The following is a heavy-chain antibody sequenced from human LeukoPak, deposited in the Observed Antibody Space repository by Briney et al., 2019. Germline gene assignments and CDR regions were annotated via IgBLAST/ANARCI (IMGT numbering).Heavy chain of an antibody. CDR3: RAAADLNDY. Sequence: GGSLRLSCAASGFTFSGSAMHWVRQASGKGLEWLGRIRSKADSYTTAYAASVKGRFIVSRDDSKNTAYLQMNSLKTEDTAVYYCRAAADLNDYWGQGALVTVSS. J-gene: IGHJ4*02. CDR2: IRSKADSYTT. V-gene: IGHV3-73*01. D-gene: IGHD6-13*01. CDR1: GFTFSGSA.